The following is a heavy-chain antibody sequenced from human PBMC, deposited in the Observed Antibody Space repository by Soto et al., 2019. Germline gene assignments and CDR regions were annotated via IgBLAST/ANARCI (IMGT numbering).Heavy chain of an antibody. D-gene: IGHD1-20*01. CDR1: GYTFTSYG. V-gene: IGHV1-18*01. CDR3: ARTAGITGSRRAFDI. J-gene: IGHJ3*02. Sequence: GASVKVSCKASGYTFTSYGISWVRQAPGQGLEWMGWISAYNGNTNYAQKFQGWVTMTRDTSISTAYMELSRLGSDDTAVYYCARTAGITGSRRAFDIWGQGTMVTVSS. CDR2: ISAYNGNT.